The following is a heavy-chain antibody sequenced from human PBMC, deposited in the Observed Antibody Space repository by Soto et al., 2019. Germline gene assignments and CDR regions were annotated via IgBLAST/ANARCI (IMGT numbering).Heavy chain of an antibody. CDR2: ISSSSSTI. D-gene: IGHD1-1*01. Sequence: GSLSLSCAASGFTFSSYSMNWVRQAPGKGLEWVSYISSSSSTIYYADSVKGRFTISRDNAKNSLYLQMNSLRAEDTAVYYCAKTTYSAGRINYFDYWGQGTLVTVSS. CDR1: GFTFSSYS. V-gene: IGHV3-48*01. J-gene: IGHJ4*02. CDR3: AKTTYSAGRINYFDY.